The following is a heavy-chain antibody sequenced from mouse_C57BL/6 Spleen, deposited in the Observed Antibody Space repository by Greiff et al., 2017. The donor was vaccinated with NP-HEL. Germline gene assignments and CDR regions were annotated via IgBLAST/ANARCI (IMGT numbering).Heavy chain of an antibody. CDR1: GYTFTDYY. CDR3: ARSELGWFAY. CDR2: INPYNGGT. J-gene: IGHJ3*01. Sequence: SGPVLVKPGASVKMSCKASGYTFTDYYMNWVKQSHGKSLEWIGVINPYNGGTSYNQKFKGKATLTVDKSSSTAYMELNSLTSEDSAVYYCARSELGWFAYWGQGTLVTVSA. D-gene: IGHD4-1*01. V-gene: IGHV1-19*01.